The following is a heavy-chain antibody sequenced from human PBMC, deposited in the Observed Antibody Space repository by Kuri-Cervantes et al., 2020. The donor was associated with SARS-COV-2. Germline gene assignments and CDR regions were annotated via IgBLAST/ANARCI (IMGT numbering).Heavy chain of an antibody. CDR1: GFTFSSYW. J-gene: IGHJ4*02. CDR3: AREDSYGYGDY. D-gene: IGHD5-18*01. CDR2: INSDGSST. Sequence: GESLKISCAASGFTFSSYWTHWVRQAPGKGLVWVSRINSDGSSTSYADSVKGRFTISSDNAKNSLYLQMNSLRAEDTAVYYCAREDSYGYGDYWGQGTLVTVSS. V-gene: IGHV3-74*01.